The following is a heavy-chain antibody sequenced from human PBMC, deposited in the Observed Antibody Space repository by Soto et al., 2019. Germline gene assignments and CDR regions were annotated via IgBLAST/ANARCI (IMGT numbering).Heavy chain of an antibody. J-gene: IGHJ5*02. CDR1: GYTFTSHD. D-gene: IGHD2-2*01. CDR3: ASDMSTT. CDR2: MNPNSGHT. V-gene: IGHV1-8*01. Sequence: QVQLVQSGAEVKKPGASVKVSCKASGYTFTSHDINWMRQTTGQGLEWMGWMNPNSGHTNSAQKFQGRVTMTRDTSINTAYMELTNLRSEDTAIYYCASDMSTTLGQGTLVTVSS.